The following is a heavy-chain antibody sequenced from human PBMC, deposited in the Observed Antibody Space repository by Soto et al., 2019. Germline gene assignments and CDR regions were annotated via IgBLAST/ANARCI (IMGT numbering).Heavy chain of an antibody. D-gene: IGHD3-22*01. CDR1: GFTFSSYA. Sequence: EVQLLESGGGLVQPGGSLRLSCAASGFTFSSYAMSWVRQAPGKGLEWVSAISGSGGFTYYADSVKGRFTISRDNSXXTLYLQMNSLRAEDTAVYYCAKGRATYYHDGTGDYWGKGTLVTVSS. CDR3: AKGRATYYHDGTGDY. V-gene: IGHV3-23*01. J-gene: IGHJ4*02. CDR2: ISGSGGFT.